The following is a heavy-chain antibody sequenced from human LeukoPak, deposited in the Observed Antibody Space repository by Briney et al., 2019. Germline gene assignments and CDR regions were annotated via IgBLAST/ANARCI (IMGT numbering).Heavy chain of an antibody. D-gene: IGHD3-22*01. J-gene: IGHJ4*02. CDR1: GGSFGVYY. CDR2: INHSGST. Sequence: SETLSLTCAVYGGSFGVYYWSWIRQPPGKGLEWIGEINHSGSTNYNPSLKSRVTISVDTSKNQFSLKLSSVTAADTAVYYCARGGVTMIRDFDYWGQGTLVTVSS. V-gene: IGHV4-34*01. CDR3: ARGGVTMIRDFDY.